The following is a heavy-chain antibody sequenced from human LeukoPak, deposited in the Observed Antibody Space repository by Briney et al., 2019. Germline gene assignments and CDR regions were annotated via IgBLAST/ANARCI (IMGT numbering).Heavy chain of an antibody. CDR1: GFTFSSYA. CDR3: ARLDSSGYRGVDY. CDR2: ISYDGSNK. V-gene: IGHV3-30-3*01. J-gene: IGHJ4*02. D-gene: IGHD3-22*01. Sequence: GGSLRLSCAASGFTFSSYAMHWVRQAPGKGLEWVAVISYDGSNKYYADFVKGRFTISRDNSKNTLYLQMNSLRAEDTAVYYCARLDSSGYRGVDYWGQGTLVTVSS.